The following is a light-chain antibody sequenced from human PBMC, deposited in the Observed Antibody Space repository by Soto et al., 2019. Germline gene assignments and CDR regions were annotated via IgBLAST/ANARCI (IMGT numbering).Light chain of an antibody. CDR2: EVS. CDR3: SSYTSRSTRV. V-gene: IGLV2-14*01. J-gene: IGLJ3*02. CDR1: SRDVGGYTY. Sequence: QSVLTQPASVSGSPGQSITISCTGTSRDVGGYTYVSWQQQQPSKAPKLIIYEVSSRPSGVSNRFSGSKSGNTALLTSSGLQDEEEDDYYCSSYTSRSTRVFGGGTKLTVL.